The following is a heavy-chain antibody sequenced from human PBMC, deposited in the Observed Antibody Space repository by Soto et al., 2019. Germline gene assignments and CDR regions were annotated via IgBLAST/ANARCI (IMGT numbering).Heavy chain of an antibody. CDR3: AGDAYYYHYYMAV. D-gene: IGHD2-21*02. Sequence: GGSLRLSCAASGFTFSSYAMSWVRQAPGKGLEWVLAISGSGGSTYYADSVKGRFTISRDNSKNTLYLQMNSLRAEDTAVYYCAGDAYYYHYYMAVWGKGSSVTVSS. V-gene: IGHV3-23*01. J-gene: IGHJ6*03. CDR2: ISGSGGST. CDR1: GFTFSSYA.